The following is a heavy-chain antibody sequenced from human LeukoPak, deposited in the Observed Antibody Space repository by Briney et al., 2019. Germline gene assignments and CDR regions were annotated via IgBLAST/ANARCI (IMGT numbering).Heavy chain of an antibody. CDR2: FDPEDGET. V-gene: IGHV1-24*01. Sequence: ASVKVSCKVSGYTLTELSVHWVRQAPGKGLEWMGGFDPEDGETIYAQKFQGRVTMTEDTSTDTAYMELSSLRSEDTAVYYCATPVGATGADWYFDLWGRGTLVTVSS. CDR3: ATPVGATGADWYFDL. J-gene: IGHJ2*01. D-gene: IGHD5-12*01. CDR1: GYTLTELS.